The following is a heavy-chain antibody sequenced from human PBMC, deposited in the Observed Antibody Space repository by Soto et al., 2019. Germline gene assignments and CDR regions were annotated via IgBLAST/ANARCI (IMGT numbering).Heavy chain of an antibody. CDR2: IDGSGGIT. J-gene: IGHJ5*02. V-gene: IGHV3-23*01. D-gene: IGHD3-10*01. CDR1: GFTFGTTD. CDR3: VKNSGWFNT. Sequence: QLLQSGGGLVQPGGSLTLSCAASGFTFGTTDMSWVRQAPGEGLEWVSTIDGSGGITYYADSVKGRFTISRDNSRNTVYLQMNSVRGDETALYYCVKNSGWFNTWGQGALVTVSS.